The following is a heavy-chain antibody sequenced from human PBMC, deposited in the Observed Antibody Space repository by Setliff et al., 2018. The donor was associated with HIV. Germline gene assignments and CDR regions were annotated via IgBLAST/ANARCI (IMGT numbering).Heavy chain of an antibody. D-gene: IGHD6-19*01. J-gene: IGHJ6*03. CDR2: IIPMFGTA. V-gene: IGHV1-69*13. Sequence: GASVKVSCKASGGSFSRNAISWVRQAPGHGLEWMGGIIPMFGTADYAQNFQGRVTIAADEYTNAAYMELSRLRFEDTAVYYCARTSAGARGFGLTYFYYMDVWGQGTTVTVSS. CDR1: GGSFSRNA. CDR3: ARTSAGARGFGLTYFYYMDV.